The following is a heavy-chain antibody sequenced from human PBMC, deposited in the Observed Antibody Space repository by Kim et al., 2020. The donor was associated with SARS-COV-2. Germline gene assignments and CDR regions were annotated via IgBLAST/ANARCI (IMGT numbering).Heavy chain of an antibody. J-gene: IGHJ2*01. Sequence: SGKEDVESVKGRFTISRDNAKNSLYLQMNNLRVEDTAVYYCARGLWSFDLWGRGTLVTVSS. D-gene: IGHD3-3*01. CDR2: SGK. V-gene: IGHV3-7*01. CDR3: ARGLWSFDL.